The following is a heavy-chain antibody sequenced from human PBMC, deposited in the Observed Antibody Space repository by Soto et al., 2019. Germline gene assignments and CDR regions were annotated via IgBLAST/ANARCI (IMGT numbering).Heavy chain of an antibody. V-gene: IGHV4-4*02. J-gene: IGHJ6*02. CDR1: GGSISSSNW. Sequence: PSETLSLTCAVSGGSISSSNWWSWVRQPPGKGLEWIGEIYHSGSTNYNPSLKSRVTISLDKSKNQFSLKLSSVTAADTAVYYCARSEVFGVVDSYGMDFWGQGTTVTVSS. CDR2: IYHSGST. D-gene: IGHD3-3*01. CDR3: ARSEVFGVVDSYGMDF.